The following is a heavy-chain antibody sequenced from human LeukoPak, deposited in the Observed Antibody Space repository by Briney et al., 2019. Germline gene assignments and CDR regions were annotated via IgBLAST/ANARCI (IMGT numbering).Heavy chain of an antibody. V-gene: IGHV3-33*01. Sequence: PGGSLRLSCAASGFTFSSYGMHWVRQAPGKGLEWVAVIWYDGSNKYYADSVKGRFTISRDNSKNTLYLQMNSLRAEDTAVYYCARVSQWLDYYYYGMDVWGRGTTVTVSS. D-gene: IGHD6-19*01. CDR2: IWYDGSNK. J-gene: IGHJ6*02. CDR1: GFTFSSYG. CDR3: ARVSQWLDYYYYGMDV.